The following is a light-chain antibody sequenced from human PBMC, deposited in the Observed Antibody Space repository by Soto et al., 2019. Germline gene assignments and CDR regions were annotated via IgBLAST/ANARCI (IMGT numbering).Light chain of an antibody. Sequence: EIVLTQSPGTLSLSPGERATLSCRASQSVSSNFLAWYQQKPGQAPRLLIYGASSRATGIPDRFSGSGSGTDFPLTISRRGLEDFGVYYCQQCAGSTWTSGQGTKVKIK. V-gene: IGKV3-20*01. CDR2: GAS. CDR3: QQCAGSTWT. CDR1: QSVSSNF. J-gene: IGKJ1*01.